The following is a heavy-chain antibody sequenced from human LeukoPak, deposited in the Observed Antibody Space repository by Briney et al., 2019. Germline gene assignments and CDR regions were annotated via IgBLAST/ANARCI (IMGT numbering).Heavy chain of an antibody. CDR1: GYSFTSYW. V-gene: IGHV5-51*01. CDR3: ARLKGRDGSSWWSYYGMDV. D-gene: IGHD6-13*01. J-gene: IGHJ6*02. CDR2: IYTGDSDT. Sequence: GESLKISGKGSGYSFTSYWIGWVRPLPGRGLGGLGIIYTGDSDTRYSPSFQGQVTISADMSISTAYLQWSSLKASDTAMYYCARLKGRDGSSWWSYYGMDVWGQGTTVTVSS.